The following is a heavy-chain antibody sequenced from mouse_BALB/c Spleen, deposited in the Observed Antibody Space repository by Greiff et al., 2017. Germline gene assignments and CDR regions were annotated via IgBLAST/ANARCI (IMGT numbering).Heavy chain of an antibody. J-gene: IGHJ2*01. CDR3: ARYGNYEDFDY. CDR1: GFTFSDYY. CDR2: ISDGGSYT. D-gene: IGHD2-10*02. Sequence: EVQGVESGGGLVKPGGSLKLSCAASGFTFSDYYMYWVRQTPEKRLEWVATISDGGSYTYYPDSVKGRFTISRDNAKNNLYLQMSSLKSEDTAMYYCARYGNYEDFDYWGQGTTLTVSS. V-gene: IGHV5-4*02.